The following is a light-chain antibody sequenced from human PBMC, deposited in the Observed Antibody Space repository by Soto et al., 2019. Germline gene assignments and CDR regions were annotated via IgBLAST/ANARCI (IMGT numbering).Light chain of an antibody. CDR2: GAS. J-gene: IGKJ2*01. Sequence: EIVMTQSPATLSVSPGERATLSCRASQSVSSNFAWYQQKPGQAPRPLIYGASTRATGIPARFSGSGSGTEFTLTISSLQSEDFAVYYCQQYNNWPAYTFGQGTKLEIK. CDR3: QQYNNWPAYT. V-gene: IGKV3-15*01. CDR1: QSVSSN.